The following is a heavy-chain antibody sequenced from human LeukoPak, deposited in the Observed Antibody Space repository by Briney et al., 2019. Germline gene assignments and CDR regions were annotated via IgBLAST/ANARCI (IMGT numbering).Heavy chain of an antibody. D-gene: IGHD2-15*01. V-gene: IGHV4-34*01. CDR3: ARAWSSGGYHDY. CDR1: GGSFSGYY. CDR2: INRSGST. Sequence: SETLSLTCAVYGGSFSGYYWSWFRQPPGKGLEWIGEINRSGSTNYNPSLKSRFTISVDTSKNQFSLKLNSVTAADTAVYYCARAWSSGGYHDYWGQRALVTVSS. J-gene: IGHJ4*02.